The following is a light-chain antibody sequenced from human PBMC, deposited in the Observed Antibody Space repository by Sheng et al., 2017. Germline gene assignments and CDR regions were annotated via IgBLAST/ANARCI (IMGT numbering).Light chain of an antibody. CDR3: GTWDSSLSAWV. V-gene: IGLV3-1*01. Sequence: SYELTQPPSVSVSPGQTASITCSGDKLGDKYACWYQQKPGQSPVLLIYQDNKRPSGIPERFSGSNSGNTATLTISGTQAGDEADYYCGTWDSSLSAWVFGGGTKLTVL. CDR2: QDN. J-gene: IGLJ3*02. CDR1: KLGDKY.